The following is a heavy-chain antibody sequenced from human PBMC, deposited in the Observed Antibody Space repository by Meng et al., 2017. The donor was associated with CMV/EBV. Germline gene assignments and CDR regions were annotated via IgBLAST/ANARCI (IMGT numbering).Heavy chain of an antibody. CDR2: TRNKANSYTT. V-gene: IGHV3-72*01. CDR1: GFSFSDDY. Sequence: SGFSFSDDYMDWVRQAPGKGLEWVGRTRNKANSYTTEYAASVKGRFTISRDDSKNSLYLQMNSLKTEDTAVYYCARDGTVTRSFDIWGRGTMVTVSS. J-gene: IGHJ3*02. D-gene: IGHD4-17*01. CDR3: ARDGTVTRSFDI.